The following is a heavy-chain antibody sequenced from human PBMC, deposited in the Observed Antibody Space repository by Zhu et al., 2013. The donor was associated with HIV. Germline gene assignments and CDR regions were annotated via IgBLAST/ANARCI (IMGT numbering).Heavy chain of an antibody. CDR3: ARGLPHIDY. J-gene: IGHJ4*02. CDR2: MNPNSGNT. CDR1: GYVFTDYD. Sequence: QVQLVQSAPEVKEPGASVKVSCQASGYVFTDYDINWVRQAAGQGLEWMGWMNPNSGNTGYAQKFQGRVTMTRNTSISTAYMDLSSLKSEDTAVYYCARGLPHIDYWGQGTLVTVS. V-gene: IGHV1-8*02.